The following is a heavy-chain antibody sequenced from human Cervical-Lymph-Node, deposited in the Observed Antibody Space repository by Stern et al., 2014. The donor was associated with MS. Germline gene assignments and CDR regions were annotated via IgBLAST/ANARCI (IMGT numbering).Heavy chain of an antibody. Sequence: EVQLVESGGGLVQPGGSLRLSCAASGFTFSSYAMSWVRQAPGKGLECVSPISGSGGSTYYADSVKGRFTISRDNSKNTLYLQMNSLRAEDTAVYYCAKGGGYYGSGTQFDYWGQGTLVTVSS. CDR2: ISGSGGST. CDR3: AKGGGYYGSGTQFDY. CDR1: GFTFSSYA. V-gene: IGHV3-23*04. J-gene: IGHJ4*02. D-gene: IGHD3-10*01.